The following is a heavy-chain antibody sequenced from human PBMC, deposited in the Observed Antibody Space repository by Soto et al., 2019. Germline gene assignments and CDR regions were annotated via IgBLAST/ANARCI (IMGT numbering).Heavy chain of an antibody. J-gene: IGHJ6*02. CDR1: GYTFTSYA. D-gene: IGHD3-3*01. CDR3: ARGGVFGVVDRIDV. V-gene: IGHV1-3*01. CDR2: INAGNGNT. Sequence: ASVKVSCKASGYTFTSYAMHWVRQAPGQRLEWMGWINAGNGNTKYSQKFQGRVTITRDTSASTAYMELSSLRSEDTAVYYCARGGVFGVVDRIDVWGQGNRVTVSS.